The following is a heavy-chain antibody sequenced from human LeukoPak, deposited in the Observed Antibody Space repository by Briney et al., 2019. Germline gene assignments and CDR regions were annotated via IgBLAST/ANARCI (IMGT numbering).Heavy chain of an antibody. D-gene: IGHD2-2*01. CDR1: GFTFSSYA. J-gene: IGHJ4*02. Sequence: GGSLRLSCAASGFTFSSYAMHWVRQAPGKGLEGVAVISYDGSNKYYADSVKGRFTISRDNSKNTMYLQMNSLRAEDTAVYYCARPLRYCSSTSCYYFDYWGQGTLVTVSS. V-gene: IGHV3-30*04. CDR3: ARPLRYCSSTSCYYFDY. CDR2: ISYDGSNK.